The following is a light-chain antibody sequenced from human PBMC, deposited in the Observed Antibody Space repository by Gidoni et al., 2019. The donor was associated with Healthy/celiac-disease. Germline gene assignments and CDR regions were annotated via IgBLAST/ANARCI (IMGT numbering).Light chain of an antibody. CDR3: QQYGSSSWT. Sequence: DIVSRQSPGTLSLSPGERATRSCRARQSVSSSYLARYQQKPGQAPRLLIYGASSRATGIPARFSGSGSGTAFTLPISRLEPEDFAVYYCQQYGSSSWTFGQGTKVEIK. V-gene: IGKV3-20*01. CDR1: QSVSSSY. J-gene: IGKJ1*01. CDR2: GAS.